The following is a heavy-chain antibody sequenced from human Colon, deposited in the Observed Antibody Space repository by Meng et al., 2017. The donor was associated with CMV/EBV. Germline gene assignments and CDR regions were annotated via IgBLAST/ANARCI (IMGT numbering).Heavy chain of an antibody. V-gene: IGHV3-30*18. Sequence: RLSCAASGFALSSFGMHWVRQAPGKGLEWVAVISHDGTNEYYTDSVRGRFTISRDNSKSTLSLQMNSLRAEDTAVYYCAKSPASEAYWGQGTLVTVSS. CDR2: ISHDGTNE. J-gene: IGHJ4*02. CDR1: GFALSSFG. CDR3: AKSPASEAY.